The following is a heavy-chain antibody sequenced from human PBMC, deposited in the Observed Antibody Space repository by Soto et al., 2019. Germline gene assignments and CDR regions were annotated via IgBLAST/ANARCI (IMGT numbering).Heavy chain of an antibody. CDR2: INPNSGGT. D-gene: IGHD3-22*01. J-gene: IGHJ4*02. CDR3: ARDIPPEGLNYYETPAFDY. V-gene: IGHV1-2*02. CDR1: GYTFTGYY. Sequence: VASVKVSCKASGYTFTGYYMHWVRQAPGQGLEWMGWINPNSGGTNYAQKFQGRVTMTRDTSISTAYMELSRLRSDDTAVYHCARDIPPEGLNYYETPAFDYWGQGTLVTVSS.